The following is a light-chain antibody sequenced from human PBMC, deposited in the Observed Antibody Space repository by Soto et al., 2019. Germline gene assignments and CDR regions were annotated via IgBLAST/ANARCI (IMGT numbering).Light chain of an antibody. CDR1: SSDVGGYNY. V-gene: IGLV2-14*01. Sequence: QCELTQPASVTGSAGLVFGISCAGNSSDVGGYNYVSWYQQHPGKAPKLMVYDVSNRPSGVSNRFSGSKSGNTASLTISGLQAEDEADYYCSSYTSSSTYVFGTGTKVTVL. CDR2: DVS. J-gene: IGLJ1*01. CDR3: SSYTSSSTYV.